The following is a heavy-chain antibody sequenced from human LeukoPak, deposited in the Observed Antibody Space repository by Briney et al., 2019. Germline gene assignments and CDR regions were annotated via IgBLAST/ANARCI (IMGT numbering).Heavy chain of an antibody. V-gene: IGHV1-8*01. CDR3: ARSVRFLEWLSDGMDV. D-gene: IGHD3-3*01. CDR2: MNPNSGNT. Sequence: ASVKVSCTASGYTFTSYDINWVRQAPGQGLEWMGWMNPNSGNTGYAQKFQGRVTMTRNTSISTAYMELSSLRSEDTAVYYCARSVRFLEWLSDGMDVWGQGTTVTVSS. J-gene: IGHJ6*02. CDR1: GYTFTSYD.